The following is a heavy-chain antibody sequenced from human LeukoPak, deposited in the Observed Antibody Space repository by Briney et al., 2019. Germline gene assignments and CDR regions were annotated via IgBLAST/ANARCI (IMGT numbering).Heavy chain of an antibody. Sequence: GGSLRLSCAASGFTFSSYSMNWVRQAPGKGLEWVSSISSSSSYIYYADSVKGRFTISRDNAKNSLYLQMNSLRAEDTAVYYCAREGGVVVPAAMPIDYWGQGTLVTVSS. D-gene: IGHD2-2*01. CDR1: GFTFSSYS. J-gene: IGHJ4*02. CDR3: AREGGVVVPAAMPIDY. CDR2: ISSSSSYI. V-gene: IGHV3-21*01.